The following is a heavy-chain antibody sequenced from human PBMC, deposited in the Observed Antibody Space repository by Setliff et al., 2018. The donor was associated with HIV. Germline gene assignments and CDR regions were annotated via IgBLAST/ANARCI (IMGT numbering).Heavy chain of an antibody. J-gene: IGHJ5*02. Sequence: SVKVSCKASGDTFNNCAVTWVRQAPGQGLEWMGGSIPLFGTTNYAQKFQGRVTLTTDELMKTAYMELSSLRSEDTAVYYCARGHLDYNFWDEVLGNWFDPWGQGTLVTVSS. V-gene: IGHV1-69*05. D-gene: IGHD3-3*01. CDR2: SIPLFGTT. CDR3: ARGHLDYNFWDEVLGNWFDP. CDR1: GDTFNNCA.